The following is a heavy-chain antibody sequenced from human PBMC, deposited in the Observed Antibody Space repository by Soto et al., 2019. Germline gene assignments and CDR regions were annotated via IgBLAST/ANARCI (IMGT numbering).Heavy chain of an antibody. D-gene: IGHD3-3*01. CDR1: GFTFSDHY. V-gene: IGHV3-72*01. CDR3: AREGWDYDFWSGYSYYFDY. Sequence: GGSLRLSCAASGFTFSDHYMDWVRQAPGKGLEWVGRTRNKANSYTTEYAASVKGRFTISRDDSKNSLYLQMNSLKTEDTAVYYCAREGWDYDFWSGYSYYFDYWGQGTLVTVSS. J-gene: IGHJ4*02. CDR2: TRNKANSYTT.